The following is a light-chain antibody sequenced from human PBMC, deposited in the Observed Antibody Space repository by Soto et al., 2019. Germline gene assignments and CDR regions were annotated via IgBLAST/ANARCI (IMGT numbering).Light chain of an antibody. CDR2: GAS. V-gene: IGKV3-20*01. CDR3: QHYET. CDR1: QSVSSSY. J-gene: IGKJ1*01. Sequence: EIVLTQSPGTLSLSPGERATLSCRASQSVSSSYLDWYRQKPGQAPRLLIFGASSMATGIPDRFGGSASGTDVTLTIRRLAPVDFAVYYCQHYETFGQGTKVEIK.